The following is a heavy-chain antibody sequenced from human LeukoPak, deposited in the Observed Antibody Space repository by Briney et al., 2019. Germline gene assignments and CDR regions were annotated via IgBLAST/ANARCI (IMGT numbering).Heavy chain of an antibody. J-gene: IGHJ5*02. Sequence: SETLSLTCNVSGGSIRGYYWSWIRQPPGKGLEWIGYIYSSGSTNYNPSLKSRVTMSVDTSKNQFSLKVSSVTAADTAVYYCARRRWYYYGSGAEKKYNWFDPWGQGTLVTVSS. D-gene: IGHD3-10*01. CDR1: GGSIRGYY. CDR3: ARRRWYYYGSGAEKKYNWFDP. CDR2: IYSSGST. V-gene: IGHV4-59*01.